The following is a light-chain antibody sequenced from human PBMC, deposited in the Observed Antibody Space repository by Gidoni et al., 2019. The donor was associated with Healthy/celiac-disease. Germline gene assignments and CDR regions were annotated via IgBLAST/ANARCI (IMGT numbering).Light chain of an antibody. J-gene: IGKJ3*01. V-gene: IGKV1-39*01. CDR3: QQSYSTPRFT. CDR1: QSISSY. Sequence: DIQTTQSPSSLSASVGDRVTITCRASQSISSYLNWYQQKPGKAPKLLIYAASSLQSGVPSRFSGSGSGTDFTLTISSLQPEDFATYYCQQSYSTPRFTFXPXTKVDIK. CDR2: AAS.